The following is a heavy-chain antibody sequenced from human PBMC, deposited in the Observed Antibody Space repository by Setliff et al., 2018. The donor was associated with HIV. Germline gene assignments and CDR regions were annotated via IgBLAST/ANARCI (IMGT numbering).Heavy chain of an antibody. Sequence: GGSLRLSCASSGFIFTNAWMSWVRQSPRKGLEWLARIKSKSDGGTTSYAAPVKDRFTISRDDSRNTLYLQMNSMKGDDTATYYCVGHYYDPLTGYYVWFFDVWGRGTLVTVSS. J-gene: IGHJ2*01. CDR2: IKSKSDGGTT. CDR1: GFIFTNAW. V-gene: IGHV3-15*05. CDR3: VGHYYDPLTGYYVWFFDV. D-gene: IGHD3-9*01.